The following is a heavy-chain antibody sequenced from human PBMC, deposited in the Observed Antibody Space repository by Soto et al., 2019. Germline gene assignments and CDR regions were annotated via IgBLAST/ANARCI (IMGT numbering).Heavy chain of an antibody. V-gene: IGHV1-2*02. CDR2: INPTSGAT. D-gene: IGHD4-17*01. CDR1: GYTFAAFF. J-gene: IGHJ4*02. CDR3: TRDPDYGNYWGYFFDY. Sequence: QVQLVQSGAEVKKPGASVKVSCKTSGYTFAAFFIHWIRQAPGQGLEWMGWINPTSGATVSAQKFQDRVTMTRHTSISTAYRELRGLKSDDTAVYYCTRDPDYGNYWGYFFDYWGQGTPVSVSS.